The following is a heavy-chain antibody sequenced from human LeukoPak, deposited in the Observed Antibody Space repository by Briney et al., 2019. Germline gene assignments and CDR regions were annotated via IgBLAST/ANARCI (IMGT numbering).Heavy chain of an antibody. Sequence: AASVKVSCKASGYTFSGYYMHWVRQAPGQGHEWTGWISPKSGDTNYAQNFQGRVTMTRDTSISTAYMELSRLTSDDTAVYYCARGRDKTTSPAIDYWGQGTLVTVSS. J-gene: IGHJ4*02. V-gene: IGHV1-2*02. CDR1: GYTFSGYY. CDR2: ISPKSGDT. CDR3: ARGRDKTTSPAIDY. D-gene: IGHD2-2*01.